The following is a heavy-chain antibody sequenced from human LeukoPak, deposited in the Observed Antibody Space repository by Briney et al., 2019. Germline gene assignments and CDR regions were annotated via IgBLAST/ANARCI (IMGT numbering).Heavy chain of an antibody. CDR3: ARGMTKVPTTVGLDV. CDR2: IYVGGHT. CDR1: GFTVSSNY. J-gene: IGHJ6*02. Sequence: PGGSLRLSCAASGFTVSSNYMSWVRQPPGKGLEWVSVIYVGGHTHYSNSVKGRFTISRDSSKNTLYLEMNNLRAEDTAVYFCARGMTKVPTTVGLDVWGQGTTVIVSS. D-gene: IGHD4-17*01. V-gene: IGHV3-53*01.